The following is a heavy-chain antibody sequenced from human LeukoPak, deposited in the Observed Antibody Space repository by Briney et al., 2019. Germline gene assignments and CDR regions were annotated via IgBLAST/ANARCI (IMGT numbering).Heavy chain of an antibody. D-gene: IGHD3-3*01. CDR1: GFTFDDYA. Sequence: GGSLRLSCAASGFTFDDYAMHWVRQAPGKGLEWVSGISWNSGSIGHADSAKGRFTITRDNAKNSLYLQINSLRADDTAVYYCTKTPLSGYYFDFWGQGTMVTVSS. V-gene: IGHV3-9*01. J-gene: IGHJ4*02. CDR2: ISWNSGSI. CDR3: TKTPLSGYYFDF.